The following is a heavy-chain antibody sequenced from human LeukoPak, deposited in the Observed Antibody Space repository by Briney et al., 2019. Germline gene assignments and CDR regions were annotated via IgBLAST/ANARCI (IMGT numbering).Heavy chain of an antibody. CDR2: ISSSSSYI. D-gene: IGHD4-17*01. Sequence: GGSLRLSCAASGFTFSSYSMNWVRQAPGKGLEWVSSISSSSSYIYYADSVKGRFTISRDNAKNSLYLQMNSMRAEDTAVYYCARLDYGDSPYYFDYWGQGTLVTVSS. J-gene: IGHJ4*02. CDR1: GFTFSSYS. CDR3: ARLDYGDSPYYFDY. V-gene: IGHV3-21*01.